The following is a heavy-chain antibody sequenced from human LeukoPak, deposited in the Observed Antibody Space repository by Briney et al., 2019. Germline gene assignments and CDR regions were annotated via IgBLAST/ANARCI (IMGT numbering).Heavy chain of an antibody. CDR3: ARDGYGSGSYGWFVP. CDR2: IYSGST. Sequence: SETLSLTCSVSGASITSSYWSWIRQTPGKGLEWIGNIYSGSTNYNPSFESRVTVSLDTSKNHFSLRLTSVTAADTALYYCARDGYGSGSYGWFVPWGQGTLVTVSS. J-gene: IGHJ5*02. D-gene: IGHD3-10*01. V-gene: IGHV4-59*01. CDR1: GASITSSY.